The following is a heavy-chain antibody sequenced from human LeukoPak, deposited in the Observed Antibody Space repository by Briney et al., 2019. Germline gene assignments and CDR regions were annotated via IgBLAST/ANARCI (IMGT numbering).Heavy chain of an antibody. CDR2: IYYSGST. CDR3: ASVEMATIGGFDY. D-gene: IGHD5-24*01. Sequence: SETLSLTCTVSGGSISSSSYYWGWIRQPPGKGLEWIGRIYYSGSTYYNPSLKSRVTISVDTSKNQFSLKLSSVTAADTAVYYCASVEMATIGGFDYWGQGTLVTVSS. J-gene: IGHJ4*02. V-gene: IGHV4-39*01. CDR1: GGSISSSSYY.